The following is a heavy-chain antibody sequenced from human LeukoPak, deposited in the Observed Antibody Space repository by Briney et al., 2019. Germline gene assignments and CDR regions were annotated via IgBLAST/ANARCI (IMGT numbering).Heavy chain of an antibody. CDR3: ARDRGYSSFDY. Sequence: HPGGSLRLSCGASGFTFRTSWMNWVRQAPGKGLEWVASINPDGSEKYSVDSVKGRFTISRDNAKNSLYLQMNSLRAEDTAVYYCARDRGYSSFDYWGQGTRSPSPQ. J-gene: IGHJ4*02. CDR1: GFTFRTSW. V-gene: IGHV3-7*01. CDR2: INPDGSEK. D-gene: IGHD6-19*01.